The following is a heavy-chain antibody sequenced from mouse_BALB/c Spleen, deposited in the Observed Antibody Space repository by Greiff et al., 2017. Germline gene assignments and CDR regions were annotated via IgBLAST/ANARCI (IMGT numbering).Heavy chain of an antibody. Sequence: VQLKESGAELVKPGASVKLSCTASGFNIKDTYMHWVKQRPEQGLEWIGRIDPANGNTKYDPKFQGKATITADTSSNTAYLQLSSLTSEDTAVYYCASGDWFAYWGQGTLVTVSA. V-gene: IGHV14-3*02. D-gene: IGHD2-13*01. J-gene: IGHJ3*01. CDR2: IDPANGNT. CDR1: GFNIKDTY. CDR3: ASGDWFAY.